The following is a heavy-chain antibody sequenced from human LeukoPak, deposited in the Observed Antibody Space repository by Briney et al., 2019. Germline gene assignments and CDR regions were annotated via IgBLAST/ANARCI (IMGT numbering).Heavy chain of an antibody. CDR1: GGTFSSYA. V-gene: IGHV1-69*04. D-gene: IGHD2-15*01. CDR2: IIAILGIA. J-gene: IGHJ4*02. CDR3: SGALGRRVVVAATTAY. Sequence: SVKVSCKASGGTFSSYAISWVRQAPGQGREGMGRIIAILGIANYAQKFQARVTITADKSTGTAYMELGGLRCEDTAVGYGSGALGRRVVVAATTAYWGQGTLVTVSS.